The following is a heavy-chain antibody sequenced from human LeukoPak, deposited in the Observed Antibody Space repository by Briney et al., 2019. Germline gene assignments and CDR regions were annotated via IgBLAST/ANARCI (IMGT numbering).Heavy chain of an antibody. D-gene: IGHD3-22*01. Sequence: SETLSLTCTVSDGSISTYYWSWIRQPAGKGLEWIGYIYYSGSTNYNPSLKSRVTISVDTSKNQFSLKLSSVTAADTAVYYCAREDYYDSSGYYFDCWGQGTLVTVSS. J-gene: IGHJ4*02. CDR2: IYYSGST. CDR1: DGSISTYY. CDR3: AREDYYDSSGYYFDC. V-gene: IGHV4-59*01.